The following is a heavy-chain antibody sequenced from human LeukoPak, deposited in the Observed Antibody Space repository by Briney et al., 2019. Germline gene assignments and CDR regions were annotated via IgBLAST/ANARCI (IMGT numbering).Heavy chain of an antibody. CDR3: AKDTYGDYGIIDY. CDR2: ISYDGSNK. J-gene: IGHJ4*02. V-gene: IGHV3-30*18. CDR1: GFTFSSYG. D-gene: IGHD4-17*01. Sequence: GGSLRLSCAASGFTFSSYGMHWVRQAPGKGLEWVAVISYDGSNKYYVDSVKGRFTISRDSSKNTLYLQMNSLRAEDTAVYFCAKDTYGDYGIIDYWGQGTLVTVSS.